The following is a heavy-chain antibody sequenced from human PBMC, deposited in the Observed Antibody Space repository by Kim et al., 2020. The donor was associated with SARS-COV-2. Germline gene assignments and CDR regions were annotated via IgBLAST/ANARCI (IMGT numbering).Heavy chain of an antibody. CDR2: ISSSGSTI. CDR3: ARDIEVLAPYYYYYYGMDV. Sequence: GGSLRLSCAASGFTFSDYYMSWIRQAPGKGLEWVSYISSSGSTIYYADSVKGRFTISRDNAKNSLYLQMNSLRAEDTAVYYCARDIEVLAPYYYYYYGMDVWGQGTTVTVSS. CDR1: GFTFSDYY. V-gene: IGHV3-11*04. D-gene: IGHD2-8*02. J-gene: IGHJ6*02.